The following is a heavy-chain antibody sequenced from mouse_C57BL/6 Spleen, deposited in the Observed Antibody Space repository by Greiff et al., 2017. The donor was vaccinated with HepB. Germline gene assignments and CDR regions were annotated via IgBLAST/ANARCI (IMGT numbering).Heavy chain of an antibody. CDR3: ARSGPYYAMDY. CDR2: IYPGDGDT. J-gene: IGHJ4*01. V-gene: IGHV1-82*01. Sequence: VQRVESGPELVKPGASVKISCKASGYAFSSSWMNWVKQRPGKGLEWIGRIYPGDGDTNYNGKFKGKATLTADKSSSTAYMQLCSLTSEDSAVYFCARSGPYYAMDYWGQGTSVTVSS. D-gene: IGHD3-1*01. CDR1: GYAFSSSW.